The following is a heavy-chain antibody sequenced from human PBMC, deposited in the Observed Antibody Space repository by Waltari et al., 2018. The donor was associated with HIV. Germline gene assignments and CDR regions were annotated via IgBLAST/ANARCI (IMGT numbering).Heavy chain of an antibody. D-gene: IGHD5-18*01. Sequence: QVQLQESGPGLVKPSQTLSLTCTVSGGSISGGGYYWSWFRQPAGKGLEWIGRSHASGRTNYNPPLRSRVTISFDASKNQFSLKLTAVTAADTAVYFCARGPTAMVTFDSWGQGTLVTVSS. J-gene: IGHJ4*02. CDR3: ARGPTAMVTFDS. CDR1: GGSISGGGYY. CDR2: SHASGRT. V-gene: IGHV4-61*02.